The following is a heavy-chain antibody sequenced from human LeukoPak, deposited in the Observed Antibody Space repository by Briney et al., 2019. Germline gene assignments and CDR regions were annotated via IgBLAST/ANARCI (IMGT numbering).Heavy chain of an antibody. J-gene: IGHJ4*02. V-gene: IGHV3-21*01. D-gene: IGHD1-26*01. CDR2: IGSGTRYI. CDR3: ARDPTPKWELLPYFDY. CDR1: GFTFNDYS. Sequence: GGSLRLSCAASGFTFNDYSMNWVRQAPGKGLEWVSSIGSGTRYIYYADSVKGRFTISRDNAKNSLFLQMNSLRAEDTAVYYCARDPTPKWELLPYFDYWGQGTLVTVSS.